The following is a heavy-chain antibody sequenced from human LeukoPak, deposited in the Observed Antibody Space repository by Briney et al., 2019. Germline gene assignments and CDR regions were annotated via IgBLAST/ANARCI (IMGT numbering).Heavy chain of an antibody. Sequence: PGGSLRLSCAVSGFNFDDYAIHWVRQGPGRGLEWVAGISANGGFISYGESVKGRFTISRDNPRNSVFLQMNFLRAEDMAMYFCTKGVQRWHSYFYRPSYALDIWGQGTMVSVSS. J-gene: IGHJ3*02. CDR1: GFNFDDYA. CDR3: TKGVQRWHSYFYRPSYALDI. D-gene: IGHD3-22*01. CDR2: ISANGGFI. V-gene: IGHV3-9*03.